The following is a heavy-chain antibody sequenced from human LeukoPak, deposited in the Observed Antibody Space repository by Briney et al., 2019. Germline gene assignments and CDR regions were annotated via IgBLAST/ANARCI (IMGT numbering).Heavy chain of an antibody. D-gene: IGHD6-19*01. CDR1: GGSISSSSYY. Sequence: ESSETLSLTCTVSGGSISSSSYYWGWIRQPPGKGLEWIGSIYYSGSTYYNPSLESRVTISVDTSKNQFSLRLSSVTAADTARYYCVKSGGYGLIDYWGQGTLVTVSS. V-gene: IGHV4-39*01. CDR3: VKSGGYGLIDY. J-gene: IGHJ4*02. CDR2: IYYSGST.